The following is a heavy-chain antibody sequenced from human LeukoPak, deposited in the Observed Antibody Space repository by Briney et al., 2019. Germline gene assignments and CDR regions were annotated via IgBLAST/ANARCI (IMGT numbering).Heavy chain of an antibody. CDR2: INSDGSST. CDR3: ARYRSSWSDYYYYYGMDV. V-gene: IGHV3-74*01. D-gene: IGHD6-13*01. J-gene: IGHJ6*02. CDR1: GFTFSSYW. Sequence: HPGGSLRLSCAASGFTFSSYWMHWVRQAPGKGLVWVSRINSDGSSTSYADSVKGRFTISRDNAKNTLYLQMNSLRAEDMAVYYCARYRSSWSDYYYYYGMDVWGQGTTVTVSS.